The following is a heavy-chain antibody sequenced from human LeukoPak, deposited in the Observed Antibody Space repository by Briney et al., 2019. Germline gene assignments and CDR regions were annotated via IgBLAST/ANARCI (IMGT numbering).Heavy chain of an antibody. CDR3: AKSPIGNFVGKDAFDI. Sequence: GGSLRLSCAASGFSFSDYYMVWIRQAPGKGLEWISYISSSGSSKYYADSVKGRFTISRDNDKNTLYLQMNSLRAEDTAVYYCAKSPIGNFVGKDAFDIWGQGTMVTVSS. D-gene: IGHD4-23*01. CDR1: GFSFSDYY. V-gene: IGHV3-11*01. J-gene: IGHJ3*02. CDR2: ISSSGSSK.